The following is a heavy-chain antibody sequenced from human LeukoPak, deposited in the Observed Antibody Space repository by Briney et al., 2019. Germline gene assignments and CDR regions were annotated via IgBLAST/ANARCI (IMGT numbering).Heavy chain of an antibody. D-gene: IGHD2-15*01. V-gene: IGHV3-53*04. CDR3: ARMGVIVVGRTLNAFDI. Sequence: GGSLRLSCAASGFTVSSNYMSWVRQAPGKGLEWVSVIYSGGSTYYADSVKGRFTISRHNSKNTLYLQMNSLRAEDTAVYYCARMGVIVVGRTLNAFDIWGQGTMVTVSS. CDR1: GFTVSSNY. CDR2: IYSGGST. J-gene: IGHJ3*02.